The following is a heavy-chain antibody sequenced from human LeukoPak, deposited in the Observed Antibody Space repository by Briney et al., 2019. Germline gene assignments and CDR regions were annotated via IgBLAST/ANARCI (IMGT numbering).Heavy chain of an antibody. CDR3: ARGYSSSWYQNYYYGMDV. CDR1: GFTLSSYW. J-gene: IGHJ6*04. Sequence: PGGSLRLSCAASGFTLSSYWMQRVRQAPGKGLVWVSRINSDGSSTSYADSVKGRFTISRDNAKNTLYLQINSLRAEDTAVYYCARGYSSSWYQNYYYGMDVWGKGTTVTVSS. CDR2: INSDGSST. V-gene: IGHV3-74*01. D-gene: IGHD6-13*01.